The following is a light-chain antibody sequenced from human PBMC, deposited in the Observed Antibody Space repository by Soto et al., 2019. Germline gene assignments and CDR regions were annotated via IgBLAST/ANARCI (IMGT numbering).Light chain of an antibody. CDR1: QSISGS. V-gene: IGKV1-5*03. J-gene: IGKJ1*01. CDR2: EAS. Sequence: DIQMTQSPSTLSASVGDRVTITCRASQSISGSLAWYQQKPGKAPKLLIYEASNLKSGVPSRFSGSGSGTEYTLTISSMKPDDSASYYCQPYDGYWTFGQGTRVEIK. CDR3: QPYDGYWT.